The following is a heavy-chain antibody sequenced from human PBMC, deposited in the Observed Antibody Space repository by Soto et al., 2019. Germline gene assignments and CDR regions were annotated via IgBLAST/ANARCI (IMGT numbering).Heavy chain of an antibody. CDR3: ARDTAPVYGGYLDY. Sequence: PGGSLRLSCAASGFTFSNYGMHWVRQAPGKGLEWVAVISYDGSNKYYADSVKGRFTISRDNSKNTLYLQMNSLRAEDTAVYYCARDTAPVYGGYLDYWGQGTLVTVSS. D-gene: IGHD2-8*01. CDR1: GFTFSNYG. V-gene: IGHV3-30*03. CDR2: ISYDGSNK. J-gene: IGHJ4*02.